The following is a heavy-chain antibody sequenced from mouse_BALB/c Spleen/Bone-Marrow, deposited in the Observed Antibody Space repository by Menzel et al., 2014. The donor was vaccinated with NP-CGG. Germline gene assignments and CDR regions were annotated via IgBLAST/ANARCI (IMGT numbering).Heavy chain of an antibody. V-gene: IGHV4-1*02. Sequence: EVQVVESGGGLVQPGGSLKLSCAASGLDFSRYYTSWVRQAPGKGLEWIGEINPDSSPINYTPSLKDKFIISRDNAKNTLYLQMSKVRSEDTALYYCARPRYYGSIFAYWGQGTLVTVSA. CDR2: INPDSSPI. CDR1: GLDFSRYY. CDR3: ARPRYYGSIFAY. J-gene: IGHJ3*01. D-gene: IGHD1-1*01.